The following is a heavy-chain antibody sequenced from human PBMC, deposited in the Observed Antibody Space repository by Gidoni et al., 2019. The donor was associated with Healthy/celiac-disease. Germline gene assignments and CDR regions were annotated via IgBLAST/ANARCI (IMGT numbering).Heavy chain of an antibody. V-gene: IGHV1-2*02. CDR1: GYTLTGYY. D-gene: IGHD3-10*01. J-gene: IGHJ6*02. CDR3: ARGPILYGSGSYYNMGPYYYGMDV. Sequence: QVQLVQSGAEVKKPGDSVKVSCTASGYTLTGYYLHWVRQAPGQGFEWMGWINPNSGGTNYAQKLQGGVTMTRDTSSSTAYMELSRLRSDDTAVYYCARGPILYGSGSYYNMGPYYYGMDVWGQGTTVTVSS. CDR2: INPNSGGT.